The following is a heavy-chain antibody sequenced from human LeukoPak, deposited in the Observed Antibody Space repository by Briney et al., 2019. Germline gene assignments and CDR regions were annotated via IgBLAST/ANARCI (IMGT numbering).Heavy chain of an antibody. Sequence: GGSLRLSCAASGFTFSSYEMNWVRQAPGKGPEWVSYISSSGSTICYADSVKGRFTISRDNAKNSLYLQMNSLRAEDTAVYYCARVPNGWFGESDYWGQGTLVTVSS. D-gene: IGHD3-10*01. CDR3: ARVPNGWFGESDY. CDR2: ISSSGSTI. J-gene: IGHJ4*02. V-gene: IGHV3-48*03. CDR1: GFTFSSYE.